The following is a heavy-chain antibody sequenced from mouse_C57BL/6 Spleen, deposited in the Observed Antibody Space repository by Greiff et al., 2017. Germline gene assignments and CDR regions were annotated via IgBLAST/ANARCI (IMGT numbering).Heavy chain of an antibody. Sequence: QVQLQQSGAELVKPGASVKMSCKASGYTFTSYWITWVKQRPGQGLEWIGDIYPGSGSTNYNEKFKSKATLTVDTSSSTAYMQLSSLTYEDSAVYYCARGSYDGYLFDYWGQGTTLTVSS. CDR1: GYTFTSYW. CDR3: ARGSYDGYLFDY. V-gene: IGHV1-55*01. D-gene: IGHD2-3*01. J-gene: IGHJ2*01. CDR2: IYPGSGST.